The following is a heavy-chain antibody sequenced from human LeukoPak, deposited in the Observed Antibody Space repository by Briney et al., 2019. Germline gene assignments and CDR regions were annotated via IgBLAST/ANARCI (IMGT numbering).Heavy chain of an antibody. CDR3: SKDSHD. V-gene: IGHV4-30-4*08. CDR2: IYPSGTT. D-gene: IGHD2-21*01. Sequence: SQTLSLTCTVSGGSINSGSSFWGWVRQPPGKGLEWIGYIYPSGTTYYEPSLKSRVTISVDTSNNQFSLSLDSVTAADTAVYFCSKDSHDWGQGTLVIVSS. J-gene: IGHJ4*02. CDR1: GGSINSGSSF.